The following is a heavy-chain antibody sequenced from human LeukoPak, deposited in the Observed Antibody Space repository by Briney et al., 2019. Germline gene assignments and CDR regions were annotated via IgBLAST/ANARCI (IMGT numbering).Heavy chain of an antibody. CDR2: ISSSSSYI. CDR1: GFTFSSYW. CDR3: AKEDYYDSSYAFDI. V-gene: IGHV3-21*01. J-gene: IGHJ3*02. Sequence: GGSLRLSCAASGFTFSSYWMSWVRQAPGKGLEWVSSISSSSSYIYYADSVKGRFTISRDNAKNSLYLQMNSLRAEDTAVYYCAKEDYYDSSYAFDIWGQGTMVTVSS. D-gene: IGHD3-22*01.